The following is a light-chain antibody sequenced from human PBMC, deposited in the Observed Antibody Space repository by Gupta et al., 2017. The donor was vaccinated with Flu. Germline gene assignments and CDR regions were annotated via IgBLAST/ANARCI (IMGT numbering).Light chain of an antibody. CDR1: GFGWGS. CDR2: TNK. J-gene: IGLJ1*01. V-gene: IGLV3-21*02. Sequence: SDVLTQPPSLSVAPGQTARIICGPNGFGWGSVQWDQQRAGQAPVLFIFTNKDWPSGISERFSGSMSGNTAYLTIDRVEAGDEADYFCHVWDSSNGHRDVFGPGTQVTV. CDR3: HVWDSSNGHRDV.